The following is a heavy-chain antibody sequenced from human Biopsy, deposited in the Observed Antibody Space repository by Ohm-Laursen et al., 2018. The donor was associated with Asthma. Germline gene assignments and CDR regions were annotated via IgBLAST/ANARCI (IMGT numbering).Heavy chain of an antibody. CDR3: AKESGYNYAFDI. D-gene: IGHD1-1*01. CDR2: ISYHGSNK. V-gene: IGHV3-30*18. Sequence: LRLSCVASGCTFSSYGMHWLRQAPAKGLEWVAVISYHGSNKYYADSVKGRFTISRDNSKNTLYLQMNSLRAEDTAVYYCAKESGYNYAFDIWGQGTMVTVSS. J-gene: IGHJ3*02. CDR1: GCTFSSYG.